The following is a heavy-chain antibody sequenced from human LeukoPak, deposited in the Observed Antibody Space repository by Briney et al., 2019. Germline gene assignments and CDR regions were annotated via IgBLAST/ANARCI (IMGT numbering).Heavy chain of an antibody. CDR3: ARAEKAVTGPLDS. V-gene: IGHV4-59*01. J-gene: IGHJ4*02. CDR1: GDSFSNFY. D-gene: IGHD6-19*01. CDR2: MYNRGST. Sequence: PSETLSLTCTASGDSFSNFYWIWIRQSPGKELEWIGYMYNRGSTIYNPSLKSRVTISTDTSKNQFSLRLTSVTAADTAVYYCARAEKAVTGPLDSWGQGTLITVSS.